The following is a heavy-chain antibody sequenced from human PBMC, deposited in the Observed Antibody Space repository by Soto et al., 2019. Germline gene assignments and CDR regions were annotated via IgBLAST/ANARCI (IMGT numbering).Heavy chain of an antibody. CDR2: ISGSGGST. CDR3: AQLFLRFPFEYYFHY. J-gene: IGHJ4*02. V-gene: IGHV3-23*01. D-gene: IGHD3-3*01. Sequence: PGGSLRLSCAASGFTFSSYAMSWVRQAPGKGLEWVSAISGSGGSTYYADSVKGRFTISGDNSKNTLYLQMNSLRAEDTAVYYCAQLFLRFPFEYYFHYWGQGTLVTVSS. CDR1: GFTFSSYA.